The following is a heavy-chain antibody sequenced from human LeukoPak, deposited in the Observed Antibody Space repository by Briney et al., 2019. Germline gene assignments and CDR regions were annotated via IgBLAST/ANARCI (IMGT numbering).Heavy chain of an antibody. CDR3: ARVTEYYGSGSYYIGY. CDR2: IYSGGST. D-gene: IGHD3-10*01. Sequence: GGSLRLSCAASGFAVSSNYMSWVRQAPGKGLEWVSVIYSGGSTYYADSVKGRFTISRDDAKNTLYLQMNSLRAEDTAVYYCARVTEYYGSGSYYIGYGGQGTLVTVSS. CDR1: GFAVSSNY. V-gene: IGHV3-53*01. J-gene: IGHJ4*02.